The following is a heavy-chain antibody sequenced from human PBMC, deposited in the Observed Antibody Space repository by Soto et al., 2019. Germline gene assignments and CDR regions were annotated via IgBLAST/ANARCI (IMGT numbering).Heavy chain of an antibody. CDR1: GFTFSNAW. D-gene: IGHD6-6*01. Sequence: PGGSLRLSCAASGFTFSNAWMSWVRQAPGKGLEWVGRIKSKTDGGTTDYAAPVKGRFTISRDDSKNTLYLQMNSLKTEDTAVYYCTTDHISSSSYYYYGMDVWGQGTTVTVSS. CDR3: TTDHISSSSYYYYGMDV. J-gene: IGHJ6*02. CDR2: IKSKTDGGTT. V-gene: IGHV3-15*01.